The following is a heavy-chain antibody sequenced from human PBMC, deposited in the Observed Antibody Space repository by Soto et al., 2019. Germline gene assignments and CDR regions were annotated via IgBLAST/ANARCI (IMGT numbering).Heavy chain of an antibody. J-gene: IGHJ4*02. Sequence: SETLSLTCTVSGGSISSYYWSWIRQPPGKGLEWIGYIYYSGSTNYNPSLKSRVTISVDTSKNQFSLKLSSVTAADTAVYYCARGNPYYYDSSTPYFDYWGQGTLVTVSS. CDR1: GGSISSYY. V-gene: IGHV4-59*01. CDR3: ARGNPYYYDSSTPYFDY. CDR2: IYYSGST. D-gene: IGHD3-22*01.